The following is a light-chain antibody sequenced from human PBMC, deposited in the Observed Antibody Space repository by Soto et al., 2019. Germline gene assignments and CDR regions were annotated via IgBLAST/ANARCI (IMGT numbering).Light chain of an antibody. Sequence: EIVLTQSPATLSLSPGERATLSCRASQSVSSYLAWYQQKPGQAPRLLIYDASNRATGIPARFSGSGSGTDFTLTISSLEPEDFAVYYCQPRSNWPWTFGQGIKVEIK. CDR1: QSVSSY. CDR2: DAS. J-gene: IGKJ1*01. V-gene: IGKV3-11*01. CDR3: QPRSNWPWT.